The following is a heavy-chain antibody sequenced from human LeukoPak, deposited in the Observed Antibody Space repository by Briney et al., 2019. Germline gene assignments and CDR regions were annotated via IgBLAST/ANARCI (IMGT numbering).Heavy chain of an antibody. V-gene: IGHV3-7*01. CDR2: IKQDGSEK. D-gene: IGHD3-10*01. CDR3: ARDQGGSYYMTTGHFDY. Sequence: PGGSLTLSCAVSGFTFSSYWMTWVRQAPGKGLEWVANIKQDGSEKYYVDSVKGRFTISRDNAKNSLYLQMNSLRAEDTAVYYCARDQGGSYYMTTGHFDYWGQGTLVTVSS. CDR1: GFTFSSYW. J-gene: IGHJ4*02.